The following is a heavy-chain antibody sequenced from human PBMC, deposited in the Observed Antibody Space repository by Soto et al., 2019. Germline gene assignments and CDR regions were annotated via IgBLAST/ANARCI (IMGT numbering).Heavy chain of an antibody. J-gene: IGHJ4*02. CDR2: ISSSSSYI. V-gene: IGHV3-21*01. Sequence: GGTLRLSCIASGFTFSNNSRNWVRQPPGKGLEWVSSISSSSSYIYYPDSVKGRFTIASENAKTSLYLQMNSLRAEDTAVYYCARVMRYYDSSGYFRFDYWGQGTLVTVSS. D-gene: IGHD3-22*01. CDR3: ARVMRYYDSSGYFRFDY. CDR1: GFTFSNNS.